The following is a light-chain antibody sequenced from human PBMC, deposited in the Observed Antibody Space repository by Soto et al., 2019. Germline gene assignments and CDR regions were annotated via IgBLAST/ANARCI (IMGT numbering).Light chain of an antibody. CDR2: GAS. CDR1: QSVSNNY. J-gene: IGKJ4*02. Sequence: EIVLTQSPGTLSLSPGERATLSCRASQSVSNNYLAWYQQKPGQAPRLLIYGASSRATGIPDRFSGSGSGTDFTLTISRLEPEDFAVYYCQQYGRSGTFGGGTKVDI. V-gene: IGKV3-20*01. CDR3: QQYGRSGT.